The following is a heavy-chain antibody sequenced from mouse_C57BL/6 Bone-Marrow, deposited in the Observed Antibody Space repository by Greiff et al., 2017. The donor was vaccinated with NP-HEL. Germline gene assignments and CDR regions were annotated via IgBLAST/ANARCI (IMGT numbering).Heavy chain of an antibody. CDR2: IDPSDSYT. J-gene: IGHJ1*03. CDR1: GYTFTSYW. V-gene: IGHV1-69*01. Sequence: QVQLKQPGAELVMPGASVKLSCKASGYTFTSYWMHWVKQRPGQGLEWIGEIDPSDSYTNYNQKFKGKSTLTVDKSSSTAYMQLSSLTSEDSAVYYCARELRNWYFDVWGTGTTVTVSS. D-gene: IGHD1-1*01. CDR3: ARELRNWYFDV.